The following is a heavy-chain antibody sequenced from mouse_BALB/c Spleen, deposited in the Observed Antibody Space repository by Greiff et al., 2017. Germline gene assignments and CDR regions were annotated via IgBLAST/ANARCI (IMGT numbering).Heavy chain of an antibody. D-gene: IGHD2-14*01. CDR1: GYSITSGYY. Sequence: DVQLQESGPGLVKPSQSPSLTCSVTGYSITSGYYWNWIRQFPGNKLEWMGYISYDGSNNYNPSLKNRISITRDTSKNQFFLKLNSVTTEDTATYYCAGYDYFDYWGQGTTLTVSS. V-gene: IGHV3-6*02. J-gene: IGHJ2*01. CDR2: ISYDGSN. CDR3: AGYDYFDY.